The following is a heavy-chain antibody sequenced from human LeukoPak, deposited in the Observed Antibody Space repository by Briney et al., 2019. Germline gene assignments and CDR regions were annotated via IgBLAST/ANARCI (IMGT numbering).Heavy chain of an antibody. J-gene: IGHJ4*02. Sequence: KPSETLSLTCTVSGGSMNNYYWSWLRQSPGKGLEWVGYIYHTGSATYKPSLKSRVTLSLDTSKKQFSLRLNSVTAADTAVYYCARGRGDSKGTSFDFWGQGTLVTVSS. CDR3: ARGRGDSKGTSFDF. CDR2: IYHTGSA. D-gene: IGHD3-22*01. CDR1: GGSMNNYY. V-gene: IGHV4-59*01.